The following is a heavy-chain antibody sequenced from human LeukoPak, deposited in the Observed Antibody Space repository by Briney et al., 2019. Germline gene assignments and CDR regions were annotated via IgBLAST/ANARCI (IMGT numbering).Heavy chain of an antibody. J-gene: IGHJ4*02. CDR1: GLTFSNYG. CDR3: ARNYNGMSN. V-gene: IGHV3-74*01. D-gene: IGHD1-26*01. CDR2: INNDGRSA. Sequence: GGSLRLSCAASGLTFSNYGMMWVRQAPGKGLVWVSYINNDGRSATYADPVKGRFTISRDNAKNTLYLQMNSLKAEDSAMYYCARNYNGMSNWGQGTLVIVSS.